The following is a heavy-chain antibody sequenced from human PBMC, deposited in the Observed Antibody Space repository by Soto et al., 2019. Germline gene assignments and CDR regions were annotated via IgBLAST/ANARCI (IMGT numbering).Heavy chain of an antibody. CDR1: GFPFSNYA. V-gene: IGHV3-23*01. D-gene: IGHD1-7*01. CDR2: IRDSADST. Sequence: GESLKISCAASGFPFSNYAMSWVRQAPGKGLEWVSSIRDSADSTYYEDSVQGRFSISRDNSKNKLYLQMNSLSADDTAMYYCARRHNWNYVLDYWGQGNLVTVSS. J-gene: IGHJ4*02. CDR3: ARRHNWNYVLDY.